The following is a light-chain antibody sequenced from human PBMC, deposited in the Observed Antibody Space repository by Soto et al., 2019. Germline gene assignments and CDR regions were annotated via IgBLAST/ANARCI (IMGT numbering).Light chain of an antibody. V-gene: IGLV4-60*02. CDR3: ETWDSNTRM. CDR2: LESSGSY. CDR1: SGHSSYI. Sequence: QLVLTQSSSASASLGSSVKLTCTLSSGHSSYIIAWHQQQPGKAPRYLMNLESSGSYNKGSGVPDRFSGSSSGADRYLAISNLQFEDEADYYCETWDSNTRMFGGGTQLTVL. J-gene: IGLJ3*02.